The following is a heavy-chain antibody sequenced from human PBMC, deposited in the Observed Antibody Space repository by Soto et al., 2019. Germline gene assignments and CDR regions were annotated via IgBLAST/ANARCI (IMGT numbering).Heavy chain of an antibody. CDR1: GYSFTSYW. CDR2: IDPSDSYT. CDR3: ARFPDTYYYDSSGYPDAFDI. V-gene: IGHV5-10-1*01. J-gene: IGHJ3*02. D-gene: IGHD3-22*01. Sequence: GESLKISCNGSGYSFTSYWISWVRQMPGKGLEWMGRIDPSDSYTNYSPSFQGHVTISADKSISTAYLQWSSLKASDTAMYYCARFPDTYYYDSSGYPDAFDIWGQGTMVTVSS.